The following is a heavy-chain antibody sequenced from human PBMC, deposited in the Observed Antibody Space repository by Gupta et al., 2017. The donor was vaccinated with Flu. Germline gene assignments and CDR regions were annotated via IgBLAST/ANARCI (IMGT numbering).Heavy chain of an antibody. V-gene: IGHV3-53*04. CDR2: ISGGGTT. D-gene: IGHD6-19*01. CDR3: ARVAGVAGQHNFYYYGMDV. CDR1: GFSVSSNF. Sequence: EVQLVESGGGLVQPGGSLSLSCAPSGFSVSSNFMSWVRQAPGKGLEWVSVISGGGTTYYGDSVKGRFTISRHNSKNTLNLQMNSLRAEDTAVYYCARVAGVAGQHNFYYYGMDVWGQGTTVTVSS. J-gene: IGHJ6*02.